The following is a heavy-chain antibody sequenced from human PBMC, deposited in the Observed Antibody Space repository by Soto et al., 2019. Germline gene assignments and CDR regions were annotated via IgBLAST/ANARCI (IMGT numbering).Heavy chain of an antibody. J-gene: IGHJ6*02. V-gene: IGHV1-18*01. Sequence: QVQLVQSGAEVKKPGASVKVSCRASGYTVTSYVISWVRQAPGQGLEWMGWISAYNGNTNLAQKLQGRVTMTTDTSTSIAYMELRSLRSDDTAVYYCARVVATVAGPYGMDVWGQGTTVTVSS. CDR2: ISAYNGNT. D-gene: IGHD6-19*01. CDR3: ARVVATVAGPYGMDV. CDR1: GYTVTSYV.